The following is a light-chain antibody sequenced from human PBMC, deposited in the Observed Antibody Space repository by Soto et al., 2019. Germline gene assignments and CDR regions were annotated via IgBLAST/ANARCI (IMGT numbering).Light chain of an antibody. CDR2: GAS. Sequence: EIVLTQSPGTLSLSPGERATLSCRASQSVRSSYFAWYQQKPGQAPRLLIFGASTRAPGIPDRFSGSGSGTDFTLTISRLEPEDFALYYCQQYGYSPITFGQGTRLEIK. V-gene: IGKV3-20*01. J-gene: IGKJ5*01. CDR3: QQYGYSPIT. CDR1: QSVRSSY.